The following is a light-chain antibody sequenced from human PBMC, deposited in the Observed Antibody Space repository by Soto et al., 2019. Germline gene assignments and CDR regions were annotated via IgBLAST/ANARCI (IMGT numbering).Light chain of an antibody. J-gene: IGLJ1*01. V-gene: IGLV2-14*01. CDR1: SSDVGGYNY. CDR2: EVT. CDR3: ISYTSSNTQV. Sequence: QSVLTQPASVSGSPGQSITISCTGTSSDVGGYNYVSWYQQHPGKAPKLMIYEVTNRPSGVSNRFSGSQSGNTASLTISGLQSEDEAEYYCISYTSSNTQVFGTGTKVTVL.